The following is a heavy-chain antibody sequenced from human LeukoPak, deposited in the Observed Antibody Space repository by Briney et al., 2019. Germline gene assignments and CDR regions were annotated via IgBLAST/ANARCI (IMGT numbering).Heavy chain of an antibody. V-gene: IGHV3-23*01. D-gene: IGHD3-22*01. CDR3: ARSFSYDRNYYYGMDV. J-gene: IGHJ6*02. CDR2: ISGSGGST. Sequence: GGSLRLSCAASGFTFSSYAMSWVRQAPGKGLEWVSAISGSGGSTYYADSAKGRFTISRDNSKNTLYLQMNSLRAEDTAVYYCARSFSYDRNYYYGMDVWGQGTTVTVSS. CDR1: GFTFSSYA.